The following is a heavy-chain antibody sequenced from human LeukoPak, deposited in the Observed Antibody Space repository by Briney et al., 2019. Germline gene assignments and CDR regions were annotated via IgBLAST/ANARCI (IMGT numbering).Heavy chain of an antibody. CDR1: GGSISSYY. V-gene: IGHV4-59*01. CDR3: ASYIGGWSFNA. CDR2: IYYSGST. Sequence: SETLSLTRTVSGGSISSYYWSWIRQPPGKGLEWIGYIYYSGSTNYNPSLTSRVTISVDTSKNKFSLKLSSVTAADTAVYYCASYIGGWSFNAWGQGTLVTVSS. D-gene: IGHD6-19*01. J-gene: IGHJ4*02.